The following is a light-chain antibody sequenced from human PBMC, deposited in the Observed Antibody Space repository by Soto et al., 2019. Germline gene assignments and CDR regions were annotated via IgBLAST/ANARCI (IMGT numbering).Light chain of an antibody. CDR1: STDVGGYNY. J-gene: IGLJ1*01. Sequence: QSALTQPRSVSGSPGQSVTISCTGTSTDVGGYNYVSWYQQHPGKVPKLMLYDVSKRPSGVPDRFSGSKSGKTASLTISGPQAEDEADYYCCSYAGRDTLDVFGSGTKLTVL. CDR2: DVS. V-gene: IGLV2-11*01. CDR3: CSYAGRDTLDV.